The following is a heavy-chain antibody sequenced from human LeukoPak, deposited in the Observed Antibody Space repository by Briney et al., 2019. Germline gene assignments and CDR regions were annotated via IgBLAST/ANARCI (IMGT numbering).Heavy chain of an antibody. D-gene: IGHD3-22*01. Sequence: GGSLRVSRVASGRSLSSFAMTWVRQAPGKGREGVSGSSGSGSNTYYADSVKSRFTISRDNSKNTLYLQMNSLRVEDTAIYYCAKGGRGDNYDSSHWGQGTMVTVSS. CDR3: AKGGRGDNYDSSH. CDR2: SSGSGSNT. CDR1: GRSLSSFA. J-gene: IGHJ3*01. V-gene: IGHV3-23*01.